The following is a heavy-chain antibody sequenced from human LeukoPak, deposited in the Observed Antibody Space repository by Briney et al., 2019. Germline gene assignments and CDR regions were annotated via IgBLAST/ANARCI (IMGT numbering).Heavy chain of an antibody. J-gene: IGHJ6*02. Sequence: SETLSLTCAVYGGSFSGYYWSWIRQPPGKGLEWIGEINHSGSTNYNPSLKSRVTISVDTSKNQFSLKLSSVTAADTAVYYCARGRGYSYGYPYYYYYYGMDVWGQGTLVTVSS. D-gene: IGHD5-18*01. V-gene: IGHV4-34*01. CDR1: GGSFSGYY. CDR3: ARGRGYSYGYPYYYYYYGMDV. CDR2: INHSGST.